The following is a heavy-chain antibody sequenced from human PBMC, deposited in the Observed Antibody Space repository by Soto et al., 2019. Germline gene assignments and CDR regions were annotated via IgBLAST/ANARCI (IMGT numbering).Heavy chain of an antibody. V-gene: IGHV4-4*02. CDR3: ARDSSALRRSLAYFDY. D-gene: IGHD6-6*01. J-gene: IGHJ4*02. Sequence: QVQLQESGPGLVKPSGTLSLTCAVSGGSISSSNWWSWVRQPPGKGLEWIGEIYHSGSTNYNPSLTSRVTISVDKSTNQFSLKLSSVTAADTAVYYCARDSSALRRSLAYFDYWGQGTLVTVSS. CDR2: IYHSGST. CDR1: GGSISSSNW.